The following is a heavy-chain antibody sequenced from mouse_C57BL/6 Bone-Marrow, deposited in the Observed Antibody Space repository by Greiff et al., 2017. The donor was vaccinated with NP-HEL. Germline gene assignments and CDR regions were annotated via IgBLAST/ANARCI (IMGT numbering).Heavy chain of an antibody. CDR1: GYTFTDYY. J-gene: IGHJ2*01. D-gene: IGHD4-1*01. CDR3: ARGTGAYFDY. Sequence: EVMLVESGPVLVKPGASVKMSCKASGYTFTDYYMNWVKQSHGKSLEWIGVINPYNGGTSYNQKFKGKATLTVDKSSSTAYMELNSLTSEDSAVYYCARGTGAYFDYWGQGTTLTVSS. CDR2: INPYNGGT. V-gene: IGHV1-19*01.